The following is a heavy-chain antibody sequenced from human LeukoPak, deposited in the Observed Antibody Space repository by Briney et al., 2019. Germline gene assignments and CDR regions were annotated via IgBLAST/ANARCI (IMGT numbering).Heavy chain of an antibody. J-gene: IGHJ4*02. CDR3: ARESHETREDY. CDR1: GYTFTSYG. D-gene: IGHD1-1*01. CDR2: ISANNGDT. Sequence: VASVKVSCKASGYTFTSYGISWVRQAPGQGLEWMGWISANNGDTDYPPKLQDRVTMTTDTYTSTAYMELRSLRSDDTAMYYCARESHETREDYWGQGTLDTVSS. V-gene: IGHV1-18*01.